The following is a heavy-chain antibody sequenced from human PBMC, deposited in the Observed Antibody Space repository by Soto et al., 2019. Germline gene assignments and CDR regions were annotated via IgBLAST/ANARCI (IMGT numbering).Heavy chain of an antibody. D-gene: IGHD1-20*01. Sequence: ASVKVSCKASGVTFSSYAISWVRQAPGQGLEWMGGIIPIFGTANYAQKFQGRVTITADESTSTAYMELSSLRSEDTAVYYCASTPYNSNYYSDVWGKGTLVTISS. CDR2: IIPIFGTA. CDR3: ASTPYNSNYYSDV. V-gene: IGHV1-69*13. J-gene: IGHJ6*03. CDR1: GVTFSSYA.